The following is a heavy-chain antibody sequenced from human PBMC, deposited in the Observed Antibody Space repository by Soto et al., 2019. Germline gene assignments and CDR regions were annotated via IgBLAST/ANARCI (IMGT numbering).Heavy chain of an antibody. CDR2: ISGSGGST. D-gene: IGHD3-3*01. CDR3: AKDCYDFCSGYYTYWYFDL. CDR1: GFTFSSYA. Sequence: EVQLLESGGGLVQPGGSLRLSCAASGFTFSSYAMSWVRQAPGKGLEWVSDISGSGGSTYYADSGKGRLTTSRDNSKNTLYLQMNSLRAEDTAVYYCAKDCYDFCSGYYTYWYFDLWGRGTLVTVSS. J-gene: IGHJ2*01. V-gene: IGHV3-23*01.